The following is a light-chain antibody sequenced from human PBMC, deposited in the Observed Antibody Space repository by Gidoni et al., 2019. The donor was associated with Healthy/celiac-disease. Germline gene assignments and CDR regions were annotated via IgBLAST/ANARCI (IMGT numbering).Light chain of an antibody. J-gene: IGKJ1*01. CDR3: QQYGSSPRT. CDR2: GAS. CDR1: QSVSSSY. Sequence: RASQSVSSSYLAWYQQKPGQAPRLLIYGASSRATGIPDRFSGSGSGTDLTLTIIRLEPEDLAVYYCQQYGSSPRTFXXXTQVEIK. V-gene: IGKV3-20*01.